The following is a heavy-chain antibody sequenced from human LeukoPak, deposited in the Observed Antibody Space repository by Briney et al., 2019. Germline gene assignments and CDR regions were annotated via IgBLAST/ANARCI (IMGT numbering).Heavy chain of an antibody. D-gene: IGHD6-19*01. CDR3: ARELEGSSGYDY. J-gene: IGHJ4*02. CDR2: IYSGGST. CDR1: GFTFSSYA. V-gene: IGHV3-53*01. Sequence: GGSLRLSCAASGFTFSSYAMSWVRQAPGKGLEWVSVIYSGGSTYYADSVKGRFTISRDNSKNTLYLQMNSLRAEDTAVYYCARELEGSSGYDYWGQGTLVTVSS.